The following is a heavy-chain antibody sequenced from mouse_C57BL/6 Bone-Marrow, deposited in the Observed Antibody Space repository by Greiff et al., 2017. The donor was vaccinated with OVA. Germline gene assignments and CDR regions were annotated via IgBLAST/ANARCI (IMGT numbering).Heavy chain of an antibody. CDR2: ISSCSSTI. Sequence: EVQLVESGGGLVKPGGSLKLSCAASGFTFSDYGMHWVRQAPEKGLEWVAYISSCSSTIYYADTVKGRCTIAEDNAKNTLFMQMTSLRSEDTTMYYCAGNYDLPKFAYWGQGTLVTVSA. J-gene: IGHJ3*01. CDR3: AGNYDLPKFAY. D-gene: IGHD2-4*01. CDR1: GFTFSDYG. V-gene: IGHV5-17*01.